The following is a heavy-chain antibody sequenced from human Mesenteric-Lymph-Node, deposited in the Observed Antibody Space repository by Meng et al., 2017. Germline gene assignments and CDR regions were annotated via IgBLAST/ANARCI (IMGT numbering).Heavy chain of an antibody. CDR2: ISGSGGST. J-gene: IGHJ4*02. CDR3: AKQGIVVVVAATTNDY. Sequence: GKSLKISCAASGFTFSSYAMSWVRQAPGKGLEWVSAISGSGGSTYYADSVKGRFTISRDNSKNTLYLQMNSLRAEDTAVYYCAKQGIVVVVAATTNDYWGQGTLVTSPQ. V-gene: IGHV3-23*01. CDR1: GFTFSSYA. D-gene: IGHD2-15*01.